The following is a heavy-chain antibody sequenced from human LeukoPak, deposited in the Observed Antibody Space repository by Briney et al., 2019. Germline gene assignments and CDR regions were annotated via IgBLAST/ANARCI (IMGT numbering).Heavy chain of an antibody. D-gene: IGHD6-19*01. CDR3: ARDLGNSGWYTFDY. V-gene: IGHV6-1*01. CDR2: TYYRSKWYN. J-gene: IGHJ4*02. CDR1: GDSVSSNNGA. Sequence: SQTLSLTCAVSGDSVSSNNGAWNWIRQSPSRGLEWLGRTYYRSKWYNDYAESMKGRITINSDTSKNQFSLQLNPVTPEDTAVYYCARDLGNSGWYTFDYWGQGTLVTVSS.